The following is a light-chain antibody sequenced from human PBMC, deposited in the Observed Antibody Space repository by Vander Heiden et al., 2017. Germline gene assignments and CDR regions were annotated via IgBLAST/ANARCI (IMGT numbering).Light chain of an antibody. CDR2: DAS. Sequence: EIVLTQSPATLSLSPGERATLSCRASQSVSSYLAWYQQKPGQAPRLLIYDASNRDTGIPARFSGSGYGTDFTLTISSREPEDFAVYYCQQHSNWPHFTFGHGTKVDIK. CDR1: QSVSSY. CDR3: QQHSNWPHFT. V-gene: IGKV3-11*01. J-gene: IGKJ3*01.